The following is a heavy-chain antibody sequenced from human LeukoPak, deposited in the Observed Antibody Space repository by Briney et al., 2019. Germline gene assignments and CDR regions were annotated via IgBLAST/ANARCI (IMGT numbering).Heavy chain of an antibody. CDR1: GGSTSSSSYY. D-gene: IGHD6-19*01. CDR3: ARDPSWQWPHPVDI. Sequence: SETLSLTCTVSGGSTSSSSYYWGWIRQPPGKGLEWIGSIYYSGSTYHNPSLKSRVTISVDTSKNQFSLKLSSVTAADTAVYYCARDPSWQWPHPVDIWGQGTMVTVSS. V-gene: IGHV4-39*07. CDR2: IYYSGST. J-gene: IGHJ3*02.